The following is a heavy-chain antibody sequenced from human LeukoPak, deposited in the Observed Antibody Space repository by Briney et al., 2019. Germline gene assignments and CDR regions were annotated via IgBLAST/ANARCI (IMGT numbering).Heavy chain of an antibody. J-gene: IGHJ4*02. V-gene: IGHV3-30*04. CDR2: ISYDGSNK. CDR3: ARAYPYYYDSSVDY. D-gene: IGHD3-22*01. CDR1: GFTFSSYA. Sequence: PGGSLRLSCAASGFTFSSYAMHWVRQAPGKGLEWVAVISYDGSNKYYADSVKGRFTISRDNSKNTLYLQVNSLRAEDTAVYYCARAYPYYYDSSVDYWGQGTLVTVSS.